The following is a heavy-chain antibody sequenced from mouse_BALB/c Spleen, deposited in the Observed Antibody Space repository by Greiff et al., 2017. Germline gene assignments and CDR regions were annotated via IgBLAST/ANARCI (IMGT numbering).Heavy chain of an antibody. CDR2: IDPANGNT. CDR3: ARDYGYD. Sequence: VQLKESGAELVKPGASVKLSCTASGFNIKDTYMHWVKQRPEQGLEWIGRIDPANGNTKYDPKFQGKATITADTSSNTAYLQLSSLTSEDTAVYYCARDYGYDWGQGTLVTVSA. V-gene: IGHV14-3*02. D-gene: IGHD2-2*01. CDR1: GFNIKDTY. J-gene: IGHJ3*01.